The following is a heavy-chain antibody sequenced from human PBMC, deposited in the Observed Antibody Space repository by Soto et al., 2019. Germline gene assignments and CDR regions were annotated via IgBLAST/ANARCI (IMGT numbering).Heavy chain of an antibody. CDR2: ISTNTGNP. CDR1: GYTFTSDS. Sequence: ASVKVSCTASGYTFTSDSINCVRQAPGQGLEWMGWISTNTGNPTYAQGFTGRFVFSLDTSVSTAYLHIFTLKAEDTAVYYCARDAQSIAFDYWGQGTLVTVS. V-gene: IGHV7-4-1*01. J-gene: IGHJ4*02. D-gene: IGHD2-21*01. CDR3: ARDAQSIAFDY.